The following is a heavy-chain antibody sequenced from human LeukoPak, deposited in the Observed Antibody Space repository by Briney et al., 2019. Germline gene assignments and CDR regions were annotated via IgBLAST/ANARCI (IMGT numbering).Heavy chain of an antibody. D-gene: IGHD3-3*01. V-gene: IGHV3-74*01. Sequence: GGSLRLSCAASGFTFSSYWMHWVRQAPGKGLVWVSRINSDGSSTSYADSVKGQFTISRDNAKNTLYLQMNSLRAEDTAVYYCARNGDDFWSGHTDYWGQGTLVTVSS. CDR1: GFTFSSYW. J-gene: IGHJ4*02. CDR3: ARNGDDFWSGHTDY. CDR2: INSDGSST.